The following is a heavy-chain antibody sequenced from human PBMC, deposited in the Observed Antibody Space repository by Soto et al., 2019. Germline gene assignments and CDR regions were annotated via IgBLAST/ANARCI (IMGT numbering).Heavy chain of an antibody. J-gene: IGHJ6*02. CDR2: LSGSGVST. CDR3: AKGGGSKDYYDTSGYYLYYYYAMDV. Sequence: EVQLLESGGGLVQPGGSLRLSCAASGFTFSSYAMSWVRQAPGKGLEWVSALSGSGVSTYYADSVKGRFTISRDNSKNNLYLQMNSLRAGDTAVYYCAKGGGSKDYYDTSGYYLYYYYAMDVWGQGTTVTVSS. V-gene: IGHV3-23*01. CDR1: GFTFSSYA. D-gene: IGHD3-22*01.